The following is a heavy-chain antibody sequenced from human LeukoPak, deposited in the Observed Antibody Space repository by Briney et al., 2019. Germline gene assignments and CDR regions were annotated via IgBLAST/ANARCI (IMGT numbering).Heavy chain of an antibody. V-gene: IGHV3-30-3*01. Sequence: PGGSLRLSCAASGFTFSSYAMHWVRQAPGKGLEWVAVISHDGSNKYYADYVKGRFTISRDSSKNTLFLQMISLRPEDTAVFYCARDLYSGTYYGWLDPWGQGTLVTVSS. D-gene: IGHD1-26*01. CDR3: ARDLYSGTYYGWLDP. CDR2: ISHDGSNK. CDR1: GFTFSSYA. J-gene: IGHJ5*02.